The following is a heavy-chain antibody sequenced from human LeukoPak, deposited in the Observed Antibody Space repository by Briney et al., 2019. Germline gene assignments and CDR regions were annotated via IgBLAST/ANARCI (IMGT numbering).Heavy chain of an antibody. CDR2: INHSGST. V-gene: IGHV4-34*01. D-gene: IGHD2-15*01. CDR1: GGSFSGYY. CDR3: ARDTPPKGVVVVAATHNWFDP. J-gene: IGHJ5*02. Sequence: SETLSLTCAVYGGSFSGYYWSWIRQPPGKGLEWIGEINHSGSTNYNPSLKSRVTISVDTSKNQFSLKLSSVTAADTAVYYCARDTPPKGVVVVAATHNWFDPWGQGTLVTVSS.